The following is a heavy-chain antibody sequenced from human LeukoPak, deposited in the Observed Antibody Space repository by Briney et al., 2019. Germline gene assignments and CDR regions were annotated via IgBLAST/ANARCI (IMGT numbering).Heavy chain of an antibody. V-gene: IGHV1-2*02. D-gene: IGHD5-12*01. CDR2: INPNSGGT. CDR3: ARDRYSGYDIADY. CDR1: GYTFTGYY. Sequence: GASVKVSCKASGYTFTGYYMRWVRQAPGQGLEWMGWINPNSGGTNYAQKFQGRVTMTRDTSISTAYMELSRLRSDDTAVYYCARDRYSGYDIADYWGQGTLVTVSS. J-gene: IGHJ4*02.